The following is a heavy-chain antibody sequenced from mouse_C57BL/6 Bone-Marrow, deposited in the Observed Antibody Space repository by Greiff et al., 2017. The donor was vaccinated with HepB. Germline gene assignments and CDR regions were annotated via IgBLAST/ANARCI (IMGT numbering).Heavy chain of an antibody. CDR3: ARTGNYYGSSQRFDY. D-gene: IGHD1-1*01. V-gene: IGHV1-9*01. Sequence: VKLMESGAELMKPGASVKLSCKATGYTFTGYWIEWVKQRPGHGLEWIGEILPGSGSTNYNEKFKGKATFTADTSSNTAYMQLSSLTTEDSAIYYCARTGNYYGSSQRFDYWGQGTTLTVSS. J-gene: IGHJ2*01. CDR2: ILPGSGST. CDR1: GYTFTGYW.